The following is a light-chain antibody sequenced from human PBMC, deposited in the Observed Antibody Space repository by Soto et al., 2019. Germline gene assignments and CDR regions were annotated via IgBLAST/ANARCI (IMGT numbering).Light chain of an antibody. CDR3: ISFTSRHIYV. Sequence: QSALTQPASVSGSPGQSITISCTGTSSDVGGYNYVSWYQQHPGRAPKLIIYDVTNRPSGISNRFSGSKSGNTASLTISGLQTEDEADYYCISFTSRHIYVFGTGTKVTV. V-gene: IGLV2-14*03. CDR2: DVT. J-gene: IGLJ1*01. CDR1: SSDVGGYNY.